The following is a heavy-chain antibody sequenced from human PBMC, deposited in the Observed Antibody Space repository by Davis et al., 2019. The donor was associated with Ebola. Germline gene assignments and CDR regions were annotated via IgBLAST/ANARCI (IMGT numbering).Heavy chain of an antibody. Sequence: AASVKVSCKASGYTFTSYYMHWVRQAPGQGLEWMGLINPSDGNTNYAQKFQGRVTMTRDTSTTTVYMELSSLRSEATAVYYCARDDTGYSSNLGRFRDHPFDLWGQGTMVTVSS. CDR3: ARDDTGYSSNLGRFRDHPFDL. D-gene: IGHD4-11*01. V-gene: IGHV1-46*01. J-gene: IGHJ3*01. CDR1: GYTFTSYY. CDR2: INPSDGNT.